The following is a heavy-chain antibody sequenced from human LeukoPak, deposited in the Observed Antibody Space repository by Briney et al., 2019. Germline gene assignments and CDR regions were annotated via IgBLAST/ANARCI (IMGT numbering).Heavy chain of an antibody. Sequence: GGSLRLSCVASGFTLDAYAMHWVRQVRGKGLEWVSLINADGSRTYYADSVTGRFTISRDNYKNSLYLQMTSLRPEDSALYYCATWAFYHDLDVWGRGTTVTVSS. CDR2: INADGSRT. D-gene: IGHD3-3*01. CDR3: ATWAFYHDLDV. J-gene: IGHJ6*02. V-gene: IGHV3-43*02. CDR1: GFTLDAYA.